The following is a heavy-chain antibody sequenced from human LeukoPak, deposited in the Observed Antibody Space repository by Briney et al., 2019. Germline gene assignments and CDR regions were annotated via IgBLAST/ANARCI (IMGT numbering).Heavy chain of an antibody. J-gene: IGHJ6*02. CDR3: AKGRGEYYHYGMDV. CDR2: ISGSGGYT. CDR1: GFTFSSYA. D-gene: IGHD5-24*01. Sequence: PGGSLGLSCAASGFTFSSYAMSWVRQAPGKGLEWVSDISGSGGYTYYADSVKGRFTISRDNSKNTLYLQMNSLRVEDTAEYHCAKGRGEYYHYGMDVWGQGTTVTVSS. V-gene: IGHV3-23*01.